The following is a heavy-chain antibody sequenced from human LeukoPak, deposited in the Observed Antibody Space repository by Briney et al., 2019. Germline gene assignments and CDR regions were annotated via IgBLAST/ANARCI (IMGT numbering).Heavy chain of an antibody. CDR2: ISNIGGST. CDR3: AKEAGGGGY. Sequence: GGSLRLSCAASGFTFSNYAMSWVRQAPGKGLEWVSSISNIGGSTYYADSVKGRFTIPRDNSKNTLYLQMNSLRAEDTAVYYCAKEAGGGGYWGQGTLVTVSS. D-gene: IGHD3-16*01. V-gene: IGHV3-23*01. CDR1: GFTFSNYA. J-gene: IGHJ4*02.